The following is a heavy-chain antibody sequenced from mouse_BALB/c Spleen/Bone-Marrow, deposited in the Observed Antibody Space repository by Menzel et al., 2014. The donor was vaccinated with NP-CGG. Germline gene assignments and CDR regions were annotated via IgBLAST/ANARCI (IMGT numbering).Heavy chain of an antibody. D-gene: IGHD1-1*01. CDR3: VRGIYYYGSNYKNSALDY. CDR1: GFTFNTFA. V-gene: IGHV10-1*02. Sequence: EVQGVESSGGLVQPKGLLKLSCAASGFTFNTFAMNWVRQAPGKGLEWVARIRSKSNNFATYYADSVKDRFTISRDDSQSMLYLQMNNLKTEDTAMYYCVRGIYYYGSNYKNSALDYWGQGTSVTVSS. CDR2: IRSKSNNFAT. J-gene: IGHJ4*01.